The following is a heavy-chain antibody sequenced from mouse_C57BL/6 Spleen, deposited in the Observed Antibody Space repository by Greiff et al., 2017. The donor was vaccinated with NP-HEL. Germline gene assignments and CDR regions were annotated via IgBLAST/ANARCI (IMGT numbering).Heavy chain of an antibody. CDR1: GYTFTSYC. V-gene: IGHV1-64*01. CDR2: IYPNSGSI. D-gene: IGHD1-2*01. J-gene: IGHJ2*01. CDR3: AKEATTAFDY. Sequence: VQLQQPGAELVKPGASVKLSCKASGYTFTSYCMHWVKQRPGQGLEWIGMIYPNSGSINYNEKFKSKATLTADKSSSTAYMQLSSLTSEDSAVYYCAKEATTAFDYWGKGTTLTVSS.